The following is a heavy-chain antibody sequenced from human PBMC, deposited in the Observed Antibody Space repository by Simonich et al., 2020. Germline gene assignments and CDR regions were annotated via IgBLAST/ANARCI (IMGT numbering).Heavy chain of an antibody. CDR2: INHSGTT. CDR1: GGSFSGYY. Sequence: QVQLQQWGAGLLKPSETLSLTCPVYGGSFSGYYWSRIRQPPGKGLEWIGEINHSGTTNYTPPRKNRITLSVDTSKNQFSLKLSSVTAADTAVYYCARRTDTLSIAVANFDYWGQGTLVTVSS. D-gene: IGHD6-19*01. V-gene: IGHV4-34*01. J-gene: IGHJ4*02. CDR3: ARRTDTLSIAVANFDY.